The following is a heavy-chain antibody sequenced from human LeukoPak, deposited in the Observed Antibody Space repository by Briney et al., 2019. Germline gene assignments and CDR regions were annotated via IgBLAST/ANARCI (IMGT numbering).Heavy chain of an antibody. V-gene: IGHV3-74*01. Sequence: GGSLRLSCAASGFTFSSYWMHWVRQAPGTGLVWVSRIDSDGSSTSYADSVKGRFTISRDNAKNTLYLQMNSLRAEDTAVYYCARDRGYDFWSGYYEGGYFDYWGQGTLVTVSS. D-gene: IGHD3-3*01. CDR1: GFTFSSYW. CDR3: ARDRGYDFWSGYYEGGYFDY. J-gene: IGHJ4*02. CDR2: IDSDGSST.